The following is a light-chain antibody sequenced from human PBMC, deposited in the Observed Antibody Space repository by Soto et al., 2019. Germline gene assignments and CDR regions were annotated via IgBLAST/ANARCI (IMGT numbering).Light chain of an antibody. V-gene: IGLV1-44*01. CDR3: GSWGDSLNSFFV. Sequence: QSVLTQPPSASGTPGQRVTISCSGSSSNIGSNTVNWYQHLPGAAPRLLIYSNSQRPSGVPDRFSGSKSGTSASLAISGLRSDDEAYYYCGSWGDSLNSFFVFGTGTKVTVL. CDR1: SSNIGSNT. J-gene: IGLJ1*01. CDR2: SNS.